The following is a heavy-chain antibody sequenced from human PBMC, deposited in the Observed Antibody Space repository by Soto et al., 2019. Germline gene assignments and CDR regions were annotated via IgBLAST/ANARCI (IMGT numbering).Heavy chain of an antibody. CDR1: GFSLSTSAVG. CDR3: AHRDGRGDVVVVPPAMYAFDI. D-gene: IGHD2-2*01. V-gene: IGHV2-5*02. CDR2: IYWDDVK. Sequence: QITLKESGPTLVKPTQTLTLTCTFSGFSLSTSAVGVGWIRQPPGKALEWLALIYWDDVKTYSPSLKSRLTTTKDTSKNQVVLTMTNMAPVDTATYYGAHRDGRGDVVVVPPAMYAFDIWGQGTMVTVSS. J-gene: IGHJ3*02.